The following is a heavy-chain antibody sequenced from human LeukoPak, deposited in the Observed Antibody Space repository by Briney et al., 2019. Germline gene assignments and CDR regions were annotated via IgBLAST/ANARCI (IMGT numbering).Heavy chain of an antibody. CDR2: INHSGST. V-gene: IGHV4-34*01. D-gene: IGHD5-18*01. CDR1: GGSFSGYY. J-gene: IGHJ4*02. Sequence: PSETLSLTCAVYGGSFSGYYWSWIRQPPGKGLEWIGEINHSGSTNYNPSLKSRVTISVDTSKNQFSLKLSSVTAPDTAVYYCARVPRGYSYGYFDYWGQGTLVTVSS. CDR3: ARVPRGYSYGYFDY.